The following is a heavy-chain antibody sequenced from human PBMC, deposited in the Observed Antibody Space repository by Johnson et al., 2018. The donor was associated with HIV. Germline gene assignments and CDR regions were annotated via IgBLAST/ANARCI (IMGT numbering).Heavy chain of an antibody. Sequence: VQLVESGGGLVQPGGSLRLSCAASGFTFSSYVMHGVRQAPGKGLEWVAVISYDGSNKYYADSVKGRFSISRDNSKNTLHLQMNSLRAEDTAVYYCARDTSIAAARAFDIWGQGTMVTVSS. D-gene: IGHD6-6*01. J-gene: IGHJ3*02. CDR3: ARDTSIAAARAFDI. V-gene: IGHV3-30-3*01. CDR1: GFTFSSYV. CDR2: ISYDGSNK.